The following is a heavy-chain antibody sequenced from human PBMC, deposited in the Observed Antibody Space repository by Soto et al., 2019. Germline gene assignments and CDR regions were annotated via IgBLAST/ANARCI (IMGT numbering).Heavy chain of an antibody. Sequence: EVQLVESGGGLVKPGGSLRLSCAASGFTFCSYSMNWVRQAPGKGLEWVSSISSSSSYIYYADSVKGRFTISRDNAKNSLYLQMNSLRAEDTALYYCARDLWLGGNYWGQGTLVTVSS. CDR1: GFTFCSYS. D-gene: IGHD6-19*01. CDR3: ARDLWLGGNY. CDR2: ISSSSSYI. J-gene: IGHJ4*02. V-gene: IGHV3-21*01.